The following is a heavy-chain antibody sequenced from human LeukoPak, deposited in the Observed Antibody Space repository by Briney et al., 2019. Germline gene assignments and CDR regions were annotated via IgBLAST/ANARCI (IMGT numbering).Heavy chain of an antibody. CDR1: GFTFSSYS. Sequence: VGSLRLSCAASGFTFSSYSMNWVRQAPGKGLEWVSSISSSSSYIYYADSVKGRFTISRDNAKNSLHLQMNSLRAEDTAVYYCARDSSVLRYFDWLPDAFDIWDQGTMVTVSS. D-gene: IGHD3-9*01. CDR3: ARDSSVLRYFDWLPDAFDI. CDR2: ISSSSSYI. V-gene: IGHV3-21*01. J-gene: IGHJ3*02.